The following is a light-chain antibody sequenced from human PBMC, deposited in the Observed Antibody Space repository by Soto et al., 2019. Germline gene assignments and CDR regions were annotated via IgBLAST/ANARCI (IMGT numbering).Light chain of an antibody. V-gene: IGKV1-39*01. CDR1: QSISSY. Sequence: DIQMTQSPYSLSACVGDRVALTCMASQSISSYLNWYQQKPGKAPKLLIYAASTLQSGVPSRFSGSGSGTDFTLTISSLQPEDFATYYCQQLNSYPLTFGGGTKVDIK. CDR3: QQLNSYPLT. CDR2: AAS. J-gene: IGKJ4*01.